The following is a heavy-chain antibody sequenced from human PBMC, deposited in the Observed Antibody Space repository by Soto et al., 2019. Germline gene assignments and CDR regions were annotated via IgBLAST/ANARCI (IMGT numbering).Heavy chain of an antibody. CDR1: GYSISSGYY. CDR2: IYHSGST. CDR3: ARAGDYDFWSGYPVNDWLDP. V-gene: IGHV4-38-2*01. Sequence: PSETLSLTCAVSGYSISSGYYWGWIRQPPGKGLEWIGSIYHSGSTYYNPSLKSRVTISVDTSKNQFSLKLSSVTAADTAVYYCARAGDYDFWSGYPVNDWLDPWGQGTMVTVSS. D-gene: IGHD3-3*01. J-gene: IGHJ5*02.